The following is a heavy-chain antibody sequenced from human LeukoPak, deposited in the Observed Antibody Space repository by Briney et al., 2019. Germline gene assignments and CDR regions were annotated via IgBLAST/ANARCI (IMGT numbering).Heavy chain of an antibody. CDR2: IYSGGST. CDR1: GFTVSSNY. CDR3: ARGDYYDSSRSVSQESWFDP. Sequence: GGSLRLSCAASGFTVSSNYMSWVRQAPGKGLEWVSVIYSGGSTYYADSVKGRFTISRDNSKNTLYLQMNSLRAEDTAVYYCARGDYYDSSRSVSQESWFDPWGQGTLVTVSS. J-gene: IGHJ5*02. D-gene: IGHD3-22*01. V-gene: IGHV3-53*01.